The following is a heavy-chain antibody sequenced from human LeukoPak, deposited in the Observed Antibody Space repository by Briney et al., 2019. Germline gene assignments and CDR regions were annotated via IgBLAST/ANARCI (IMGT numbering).Heavy chain of an antibody. J-gene: IGHJ4*02. CDR2: VYLSGST. Sequence: PSETLSLTCTVSGASIRSSGYYWGWIRQPPGEGLEWIGSVYLSGSTYYNPSLKSRVTISMDTSKNQFSLKLSSVPAADTAEYYCARTYYYDSSGSYSGIYYFDYWGQGTLVTVSS. CDR1: GASIRSSGYY. V-gene: IGHV4-39*01. D-gene: IGHD3-22*01. CDR3: ARTYYYDSSGSYSGIYYFDY.